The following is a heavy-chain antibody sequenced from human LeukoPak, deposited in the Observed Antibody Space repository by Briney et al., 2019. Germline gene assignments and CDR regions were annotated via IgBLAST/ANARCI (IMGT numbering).Heavy chain of an antibody. CDR1: GFSFSGSW. Sequence: RGSLRLSCAASGFSFSGSWMHWVRQAPAKGLVWVSRINSDGSTTTYADSVQGRFTISRDNAKNTLYLQMNSLRAEDTAVYYCIRGLGGGSDYWGLGTLVTVTS. CDR3: IRGLGGGSDY. J-gene: IGHJ4*02. D-gene: IGHD4-23*01. V-gene: IGHV3-74*03. CDR2: INSDGSTT.